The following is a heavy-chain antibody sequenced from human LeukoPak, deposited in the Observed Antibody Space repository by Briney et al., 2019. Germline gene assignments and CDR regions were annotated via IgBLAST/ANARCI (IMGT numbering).Heavy chain of an antibody. Sequence: PGGSLRLSCAASGFTFSDYYMSWIRQAPGKGLEWVSYISSSGSTIYYADSVKGRFTISRDNAKNSLYLQMNSLTAEDTAVYYCARDIVVVPAATFDPWGQGTLVTVSS. CDR2: ISSSGSTI. J-gene: IGHJ5*02. CDR1: GFTFSDYY. CDR3: ARDIVVVPAATFDP. D-gene: IGHD2-2*01. V-gene: IGHV3-11*04.